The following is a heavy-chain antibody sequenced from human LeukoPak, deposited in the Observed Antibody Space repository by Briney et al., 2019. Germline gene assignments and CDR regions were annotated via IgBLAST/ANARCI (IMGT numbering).Heavy chain of an antibody. CDR1: GYTLTELS. J-gene: IGHJ4*02. V-gene: IGHV1-24*01. CDR2: FDPEDGET. D-gene: IGHD3-22*01. Sequence: GASVKVSCKVSGYTLTELSMHWVRQAPGKGLEWMGGFDPEDGETNYAQKFQGRVTMTKDTSTDTAYMELSSLRSEDTAVYYCATEGIYDSSGYYYDYWGQGTLVTVSS. CDR3: ATEGIYDSSGYYYDY.